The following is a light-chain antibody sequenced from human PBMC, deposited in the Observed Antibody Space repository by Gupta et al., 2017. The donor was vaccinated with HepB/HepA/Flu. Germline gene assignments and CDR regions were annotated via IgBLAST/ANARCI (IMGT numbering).Light chain of an antibody. CDR2: NDD. CDR3: AASDTSRSGYV. Sequence: SVLTQPPAASGTPGQRVTISCPGSSSNVGRDNVYWYQQLPGAAPKLLIYNDDQRPSGVPARFSGSKSGTTASMTTIGLRAEEEADDYCAASDTSRSGYVFGTGTRVTVL. CDR1: SSNVGRDN. J-gene: IGLJ1*01. V-gene: IGLV1-47*02.